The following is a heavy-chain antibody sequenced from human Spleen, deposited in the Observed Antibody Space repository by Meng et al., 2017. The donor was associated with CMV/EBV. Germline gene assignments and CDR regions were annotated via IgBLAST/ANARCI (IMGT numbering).Heavy chain of an antibody. V-gene: IGHV3-11*04. D-gene: IGHD3-16*01. Sequence: LSLTCTVYGGSFSPYDWSWIRQSPGKGLEWVSYISSSGSTIYYADSVKGRFTISRDNAKNSLYLQMDSLRAEDTALYYCARVWLLGGQGTLVTVSS. J-gene: IGHJ4*02. CDR2: ISSSGSTI. CDR1: GGSFSPYD. CDR3: ARVWLL.